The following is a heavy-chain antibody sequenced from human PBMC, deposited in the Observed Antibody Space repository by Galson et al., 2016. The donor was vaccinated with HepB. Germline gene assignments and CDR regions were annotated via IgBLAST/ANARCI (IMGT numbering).Heavy chain of an antibody. J-gene: IGHJ4*02. CDR2: ISYEGTNT. V-gene: IGHV3-30-3*01. D-gene: IGHD6-6*01. CDR3: ARDKFPQLPLAYLDF. CDR1: GFTFNNFP. Sequence: SLRLSCAVSGFTFNNFPMHWVRQAPGKGLEWVALISYEGTNTFYADSVKGRFTVSRDNSRNTLYLDMNTLRPDDSATYFRARDKFPQLPLAYLDFWGQGTLVTVSS.